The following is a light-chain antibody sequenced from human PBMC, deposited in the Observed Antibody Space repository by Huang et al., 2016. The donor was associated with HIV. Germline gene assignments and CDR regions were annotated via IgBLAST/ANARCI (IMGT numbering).Light chain of an antibody. V-gene: IGKV3-15*01. Sequence: EMVMTQSPDTLSLSPGERATLSCRASQGVRSNLAWYQQKPGQAPRLLIYGASTRVTGIPARFSGSGSETDFTLTIRSLQSEDFAVYDCQQYNNWPRTFGQGTKLEIK. J-gene: IGKJ2*01. CDR3: QQYNNWPRT. CDR2: GAS. CDR1: QGVRSN.